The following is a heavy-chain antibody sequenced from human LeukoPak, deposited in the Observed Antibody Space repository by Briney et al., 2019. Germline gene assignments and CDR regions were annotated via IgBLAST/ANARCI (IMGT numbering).Heavy chain of an antibody. CDR1: GASISGYY. D-gene: IGHD4-17*01. V-gene: IGHV4-4*07. CDR2: MYNNGST. CDR3: TRDIGSGDYVFFDS. Sequence: SETLSLTCTVSGASISGYYWSWIRLPAGKGLEWIGRMYNNGSTNCNPSLKSRVSMSVDTSKNQFSLRLKSVTAADTAVYYCTRDIGSGDYVFFDSWGQGTRVTVSS. J-gene: IGHJ4*02.